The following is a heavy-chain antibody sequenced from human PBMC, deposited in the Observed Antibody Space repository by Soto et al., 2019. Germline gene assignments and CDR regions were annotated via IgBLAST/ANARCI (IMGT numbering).Heavy chain of an antibody. J-gene: IGHJ4*02. V-gene: IGHV3-7*05. CDR1: GFTFSSYW. CDR2: IKQDGSEK. D-gene: IGHD3-9*01. CDR3: ARINTGTTWSSYYDILTGPSTPYYFDY. Sequence: GGSLRLSCAASGFTFSSYWMSWVRQAPGKGLEWVANIKQDGSEKYYVDSVKGRFTISRGNAKNSLYLQMNSLRAEDTAVYYCARINTGTTWSSYYDILTGPSTPYYFDYWGQGTLVTVSS.